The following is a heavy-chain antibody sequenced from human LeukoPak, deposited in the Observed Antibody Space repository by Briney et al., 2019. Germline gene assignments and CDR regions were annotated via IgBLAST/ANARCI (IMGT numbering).Heavy chain of an antibody. CDR1: GYSFTSYW. V-gene: IGHV5-10-1*01. J-gene: IGHJ4*02. CDR2: IDPSDSYT. CDR3: ASARAAAGTLLDY. D-gene: IGHD6-13*01. Sequence: GESLKISCKGSGYSFTSYWISWVRQMPGKGLEWMGRIDPSDSYTNYSPSFQGHVTISADKSISTAYLQWSSLKALDTAMYCCASARAAAGTLLDYWGQGTLVTVSS.